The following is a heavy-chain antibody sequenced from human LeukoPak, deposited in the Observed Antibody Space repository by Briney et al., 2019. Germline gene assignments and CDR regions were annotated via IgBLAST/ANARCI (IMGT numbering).Heavy chain of an antibody. D-gene: IGHD2-2*01. V-gene: IGHV3-23*01. CDR1: GFTFSSYA. Sequence: GGSLRLSCAASGFTFSSYAMSWVRQAPGKGLEWVSAISGSGGSTYYADSVKGRYTISRDNSKNTLYLQMNSLRAEDTAVYYCATPIVVVPAAGLDYWGQGTLVTVSS. CDR3: ATPIVVVPAAGLDY. CDR2: ISGSGGST. J-gene: IGHJ4*02.